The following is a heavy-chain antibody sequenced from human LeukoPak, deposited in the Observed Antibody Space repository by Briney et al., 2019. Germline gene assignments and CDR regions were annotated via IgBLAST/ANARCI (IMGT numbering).Heavy chain of an antibody. Sequence: AGGSLRLSCAASGFTFSSCGMHWVRQAPGKGLEWVAFIRYDGSNKYYADSVKGRFTISRDNSKNTLYLQMNSLRAEDTAVYYCAKDLGYSSGWDLWGQGTLVTVSS. CDR2: IRYDGSNK. D-gene: IGHD6-19*01. V-gene: IGHV3-30*02. CDR3: AKDLGYSSGWDL. CDR1: GFTFSSCG. J-gene: IGHJ5*02.